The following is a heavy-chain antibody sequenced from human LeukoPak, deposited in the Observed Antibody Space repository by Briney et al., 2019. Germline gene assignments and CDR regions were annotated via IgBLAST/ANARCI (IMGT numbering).Heavy chain of an antibody. CDR1: SGSISTSNYY. J-gene: IGHJ6*03. Sequence: SETLSLTCTVSSGSISTSNYYWGWVRQPPGKALEWIGNIFYSGSTYYSPSPKSRVTISVDTSKNQFSLKLSSVTAADTAVYYCARGGSGWHNNYYYYMDVWGKGTTVTVSS. D-gene: IGHD6-19*01. V-gene: IGHV4-39*07. CDR2: IFYSGST. CDR3: ARGGSGWHNNYYYYMDV.